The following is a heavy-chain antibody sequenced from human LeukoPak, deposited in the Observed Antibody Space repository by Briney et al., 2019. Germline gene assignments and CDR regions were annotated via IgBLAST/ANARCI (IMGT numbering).Heavy chain of an antibody. CDR1: GFTFSSYS. CDR2: ISSSSSYI. Sequence: GGSLRLSCAASGFTFSSYSMNWVSQAPGKGLEWVSSISSSSSYIYYADSVKGRFTISRDNAKNSLYLQMNSLRAEDTAVYYCARDGYYDSSGYVLGYFDYWGQGTLVTVSS. J-gene: IGHJ4*02. V-gene: IGHV3-21*01. CDR3: ARDGYYDSSGYVLGYFDY. D-gene: IGHD3-22*01.